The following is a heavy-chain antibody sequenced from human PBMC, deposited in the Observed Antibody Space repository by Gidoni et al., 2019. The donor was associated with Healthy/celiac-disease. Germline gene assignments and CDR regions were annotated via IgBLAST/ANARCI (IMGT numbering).Heavy chain of an antibody. CDR2: INHSGST. CDR1: GGSFSVYY. V-gene: IGHV4-34*01. J-gene: IGHJ6*03. Sequence: QVQLQQWGAGLLTPSEPLSLTSAVYGGSFSVYYWSWIRHPPGKGLEWSGEINHSGSTNYNPSLKSRVTISVDTSKNQFALKLSSVTAADTAVYYCARETHSSSWYHYYYMDVWGKGTTVTVSS. D-gene: IGHD6-13*01. CDR3: ARETHSSSWYHYYYMDV.